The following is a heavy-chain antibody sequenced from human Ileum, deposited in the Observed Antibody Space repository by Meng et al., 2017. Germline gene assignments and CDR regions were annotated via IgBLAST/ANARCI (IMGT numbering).Heavy chain of an antibody. V-gene: IGHV4-4*02. Sequence: QVQLQGSGPGMVKPSGTLSLTCAGSGDSIRNVNWRSLVRHPPGKGLEWIGEIYESGTTNYNPSLKSRVTISVDKSKNEFSLKLSSVTAADTALYYCARVSYNKGSPKFDSWGQGTLVTVSS. J-gene: IGHJ4*02. CDR1: GDSIRNVNW. CDR2: IYESGTT. D-gene: IGHD1-14*01. CDR3: ARVSYNKGSPKFDS.